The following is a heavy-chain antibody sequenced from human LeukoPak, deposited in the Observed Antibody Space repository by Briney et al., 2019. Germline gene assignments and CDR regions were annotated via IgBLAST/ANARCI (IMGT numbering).Heavy chain of an antibody. CDR1: GFPFSSYA. CDR2: ISGNGGAT. CDR3: ARDPPSIAAASFDY. D-gene: IGHD6-13*01. V-gene: IGHV3-23*01. Sequence: PGGSLRLSCAASGFPFSSYAMSWVRQAPGKGLEWVSAISGNGGATYYTDSVKGRFAISRDNSRNTVDLQMNNLRAEDTAVYYCARDPPSIAAASFDYWGQGTLVTVSS. J-gene: IGHJ4*02.